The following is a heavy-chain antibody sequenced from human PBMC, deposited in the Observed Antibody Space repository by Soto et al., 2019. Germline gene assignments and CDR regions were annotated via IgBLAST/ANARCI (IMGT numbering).Heavy chain of an antibody. CDR1: GDSVSNNCAT. CDR2: TYYRSKWIS. J-gene: IGHJ4*02. D-gene: IGHD6-19*01. V-gene: IGHV6-1*01. CDR3: ARDPPDFNSGFDF. Sequence: QDQLQQAGPVLVKPSQTLSLTCAISGDSVSNNCATWNWIRQSPSGGLEWLGRTYYRSKWISDYAMSVKSRISITPVTSKNQISLQLNSVTPEDTAVYYCARDPPDFNSGFDFWGQGTLVTVSS.